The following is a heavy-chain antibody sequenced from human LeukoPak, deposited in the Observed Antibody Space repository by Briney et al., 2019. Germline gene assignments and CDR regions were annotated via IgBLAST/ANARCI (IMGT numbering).Heavy chain of an antibody. J-gene: IGHJ3*02. Sequence: PSETLSLTCTVYGGSFSGYYWSWIRQPPGKGLEWIGEINHSGSTNYNPSLKSRVTISVDTSKNQFSLKLSSVTAADTAVYYCAREGDSSWLHGVFDIWGQGTMVTVSS. CDR1: GGSFSGYY. V-gene: IGHV4-34*01. CDR3: AREGDSSWLHGVFDI. CDR2: INHSGST. D-gene: IGHD6-13*01.